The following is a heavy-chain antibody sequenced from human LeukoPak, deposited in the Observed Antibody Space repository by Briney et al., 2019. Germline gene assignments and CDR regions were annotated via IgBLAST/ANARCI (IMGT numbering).Heavy chain of an antibody. Sequence: PSASLSLTCTVSGGSISSYYWSSIRQPPGKGLEWIWYIYYSGSTNYNPSLKSRVTISVDTSKNQFSLKLSSVTAADTAVYYCARHGRSGWFDYWGQGTLVTVSS. CDR3: ARHGRSGWFDY. J-gene: IGHJ4*02. CDR2: IYYSGST. CDR1: GGSISSYY. V-gene: IGHV4-59*08. D-gene: IGHD6-19*01.